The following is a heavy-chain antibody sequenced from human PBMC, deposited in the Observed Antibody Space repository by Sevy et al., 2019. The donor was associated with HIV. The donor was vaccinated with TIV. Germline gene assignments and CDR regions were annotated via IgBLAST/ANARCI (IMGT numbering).Heavy chain of an antibody. V-gene: IGHV3-43D*04. J-gene: IGHJ4*02. CDR2: ISWDGGST. CDR1: GFTFDDYA. CDR3: AKGELYGSGSYDLIDY. Sequence: GGSLRLSCAASGFTFDDYAMHWVRQAPGKGLEWVSLISWDGGSTYYADSVKGRFTISRDNSKNSLYLQMNSLRAEDTALYYCAKGELYGSGSYDLIDYWGQGTLVTVSS. D-gene: IGHD3-10*01.